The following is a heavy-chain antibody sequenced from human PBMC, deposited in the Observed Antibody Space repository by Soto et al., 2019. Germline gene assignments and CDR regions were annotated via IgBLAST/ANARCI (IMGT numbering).Heavy chain of an antibody. Sequence: QVQLVESGGGVVQPGRSLRLSCTASGFAFNRFSVHWVRQAPGKGLDWVAVISFDGRNKFYVDSVKGRFTISRDDSRNTVFLDLDILRPEDTAVYYCTNTPAQQRAYFEYGGQGTVVTVSS. V-gene: IGHV3-30*04. CDR2: ISFDGRNK. J-gene: IGHJ4*02. D-gene: IGHD3-16*01. CDR3: TNTPAQQRAYFEY. CDR1: GFAFNRFS.